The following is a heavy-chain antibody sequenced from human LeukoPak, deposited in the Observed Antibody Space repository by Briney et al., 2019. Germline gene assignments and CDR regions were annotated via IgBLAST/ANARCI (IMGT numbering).Heavy chain of an antibody. J-gene: IGHJ4*02. V-gene: IGHV3-23*01. CDR2: IGGGGRST. D-gene: IGHD4-17*01. CDR3: AKARGSMVTTSFDC. Sequence: PGGSLRLSCAASEFTFSSYAMSWVRQAPGKGLEWVSGIGGGGRSTYYADPVKGRFTISRDNSKNTLYLQMNSLRAEDTALYYCAKARGSMVTTSFDCWGQGTQVTVSS. CDR1: EFTFSSYA.